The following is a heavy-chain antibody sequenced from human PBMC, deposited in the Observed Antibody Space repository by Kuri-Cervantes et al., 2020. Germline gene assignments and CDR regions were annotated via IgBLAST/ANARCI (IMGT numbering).Heavy chain of an antibody. D-gene: IGHD3-22*01. CDR2: INSEGSRI. V-gene: IGHV3-74*01. J-gene: IGHJ4*02. CDR3: ARVGADSSGYFLGAVDY. Sequence: GGSLRLSCIGAGFTFSTYWIHWVRQGAGKGLMWVSRINSEGSRIDYADSVKGRFTISRDNAKNSMYLQMNSLRAEDTAVFYCARVGADSSGYFLGAVDYWGQGTLVTVSS. CDR1: GFTFSTYW.